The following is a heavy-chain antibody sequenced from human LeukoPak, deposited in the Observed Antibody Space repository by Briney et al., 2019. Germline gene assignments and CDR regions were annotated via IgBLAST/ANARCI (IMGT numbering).Heavy chain of an antibody. J-gene: IGHJ4*02. Sequence: PSETLSLTCTVSGGSISSGDYYWSWIRQPPGKGLELIGYIYYSGSTYYNPSLKSRVTISVDTSRNQFSLKLSSVTAADTAVYYCARKVYNGYAPFDYWGQGTLVTVSS. CDR3: ARKVYNGYAPFDY. D-gene: IGHD5-12*01. CDR2: IYYSGST. V-gene: IGHV4-30-4*01. CDR1: GGSISSGDYY.